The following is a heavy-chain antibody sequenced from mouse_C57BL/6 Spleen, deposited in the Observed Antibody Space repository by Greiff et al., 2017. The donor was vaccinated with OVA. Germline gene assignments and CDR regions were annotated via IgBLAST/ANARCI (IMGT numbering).Heavy chain of an antibody. CDR2: IDPSDSET. J-gene: IGHJ4*01. CDR3: ARLGGTLYAMDY. CDR1: GYTFTSYW. Sequence: QVQLQQPGAELVRPGSSVKLSCKASGYTFTSYWMHWVKQRPIQGLEWIGNIDPSDSETHYNQKFKDKATLTVDKSSSTAYMQLSSLTSEDSAVYYCARLGGTLYAMDYWGQGTSVTVSS. V-gene: IGHV1-52*01. D-gene: IGHD2-14*01.